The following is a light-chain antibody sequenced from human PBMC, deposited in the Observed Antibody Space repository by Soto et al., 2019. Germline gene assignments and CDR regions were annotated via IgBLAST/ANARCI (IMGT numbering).Light chain of an antibody. CDR3: QQYNIYWT. Sequence: DIQMTQSPSTLSASVGDRVTITCRASQSISSLLAWYQQKPGKAPKLLIYDASSLESGVPSRFSGSGSGTEFTLTISSLQPDDFATYYCQQYNIYWTFGQGTKVEIK. V-gene: IGKV1-5*01. CDR2: DAS. J-gene: IGKJ1*01. CDR1: QSISSL.